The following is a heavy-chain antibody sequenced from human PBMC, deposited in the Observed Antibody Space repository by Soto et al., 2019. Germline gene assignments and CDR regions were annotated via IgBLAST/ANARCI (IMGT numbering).Heavy chain of an antibody. V-gene: IGHV4-59*01. Sequence: XETLSLTCTVSGGSISSYYLSWIRPPPGKGLEWIGYIYYSGSTNYNPSLKSRVTISVDTSKNQFSLKLSSVTAADTAVYYCARYYDFWSGRYFDYWGQGTPVTVPQ. CDR1: GGSISSYY. J-gene: IGHJ4*02. CDR3: ARYYDFWSGRYFDY. CDR2: IYYSGST. D-gene: IGHD3-3*01.